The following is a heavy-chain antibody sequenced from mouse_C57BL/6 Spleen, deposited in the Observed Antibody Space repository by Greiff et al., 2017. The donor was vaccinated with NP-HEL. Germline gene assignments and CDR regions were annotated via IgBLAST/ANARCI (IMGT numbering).Heavy chain of an antibody. J-gene: IGHJ2*01. CDR2: IYPGGGYT. CDR1: GYTFTNYW. Sequence: QVQLQQPGAELVRPGTSVKMSCKASGYTFTNYWIGWAKQRPGHGLEWIGDIYPGGGYTNYNEKFKGKATLTADKSSSTAYMQFSSLTSEDSAIYYCARVSSGGGYFDYWGQGTTLTVSS. D-gene: IGHD3-2*02. CDR3: ARVSSGGGYFDY. V-gene: IGHV1-63*01.